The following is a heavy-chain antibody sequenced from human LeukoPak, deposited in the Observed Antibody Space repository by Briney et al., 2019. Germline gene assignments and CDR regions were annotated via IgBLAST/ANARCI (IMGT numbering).Heavy chain of an antibody. D-gene: IGHD3-22*01. Sequence: GGSLRLSCAASGFTFSSYAMHWVRQAPGKGLGWVAVISYDGSNKYYADSVKGRFTISRDNSKNTLYLQMNSLRAEDTAVYYCARGDYDSSGTDFYYYYYGMDVWGQGTTVTVSS. J-gene: IGHJ6*02. V-gene: IGHV3-30-3*01. CDR3: ARGDYDSSGTDFYYYYYGMDV. CDR1: GFTFSSYA. CDR2: ISYDGSNK.